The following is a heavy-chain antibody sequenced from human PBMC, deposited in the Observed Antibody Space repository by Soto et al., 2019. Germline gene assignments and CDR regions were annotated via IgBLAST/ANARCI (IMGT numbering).Heavy chain of an antibody. J-gene: IGHJ4*02. Sequence: QVQLQESGPGLVKPSETLSLTCTVAGGSISSYYWSWIRQPPGKGLEWLGYIYYSGSTKYNPSLKSRVTISVDTSKNRFSLKLSSVTAADTAVYYCAREGSGDFDYWGQGTLVTVSS. CDR2: IYYSGST. CDR3: AREGSGDFDY. V-gene: IGHV4-59*01. CDR1: GGSISSYY. D-gene: IGHD3-10*01.